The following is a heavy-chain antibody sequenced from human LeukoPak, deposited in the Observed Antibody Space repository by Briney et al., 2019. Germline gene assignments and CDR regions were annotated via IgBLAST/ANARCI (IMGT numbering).Heavy chain of an antibody. J-gene: IGHJ4*02. CDR1: GFTFRSKG. CDR3: ARYTTGHGFDV. D-gene: IGHD2/OR15-2a*01. V-gene: IGHV3-33*08. Sequence: GGSLRLSCAASGFTFRSKGMHWVRQAPGRGLEWVTYIWYDGSDADYADPVKGRFTISRDNSKNTLYLQMNSLRAEDTAVYYCARYTTGHGFDVWGQGTLVTVSS. CDR2: IWYDGSDA.